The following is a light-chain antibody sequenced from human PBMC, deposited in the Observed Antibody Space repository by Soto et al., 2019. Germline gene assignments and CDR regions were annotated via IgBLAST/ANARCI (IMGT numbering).Light chain of an antibody. V-gene: IGKV3-11*01. Sequence: EIVLTQSPATLSLSPGERATLSCRASQSVSSYLAWYQQKPGQAPRLLIYDASNRATGILARFSGSGSGTDFTLTIIRLEPDDFAVYSWQQRSNWPITFGQGTRLEIK. J-gene: IGKJ5*01. CDR3: QQRSNWPIT. CDR2: DAS. CDR1: QSVSSY.